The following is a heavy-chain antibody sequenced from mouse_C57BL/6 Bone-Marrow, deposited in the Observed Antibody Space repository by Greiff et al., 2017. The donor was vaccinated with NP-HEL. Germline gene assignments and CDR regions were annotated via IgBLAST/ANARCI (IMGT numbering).Heavy chain of an antibody. Sequence: EVKLVESGGGLVQSGRSLRLSCATSGFTFSDFYMEWVRQAPGKGLEWIAASRNKANDYTTEYSASVKGRFLVSRDTSQSILYLQMNALRAEDTAMYYCARDARYLGYVDVWGTGTTVTVSS. D-gene: IGHD2-14*01. V-gene: IGHV7-1*01. CDR3: ARDARYLGYVDV. CDR1: GFTFSDFY. J-gene: IGHJ1*03. CDR2: SRNKANDYTT.